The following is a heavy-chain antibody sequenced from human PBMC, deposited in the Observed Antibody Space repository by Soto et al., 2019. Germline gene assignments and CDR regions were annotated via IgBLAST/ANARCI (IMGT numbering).Heavy chain of an antibody. CDR1: GFSFSSYA. CDR3: AKGWGRGYYLTPSGDY. Sequence: GGSLRLSCAASGFSFSSYAMSWVRQAPGKGLEWVSAISGSGGSTYYADSVKGRFTISRDNSKNTLYLQMNSLRAEDTAVYYCAKGWGRGYYLTPSGDYWGQGTLVTVSS. CDR2: ISGSGGST. J-gene: IGHJ4*02. D-gene: IGHD3-3*01. V-gene: IGHV3-23*01.